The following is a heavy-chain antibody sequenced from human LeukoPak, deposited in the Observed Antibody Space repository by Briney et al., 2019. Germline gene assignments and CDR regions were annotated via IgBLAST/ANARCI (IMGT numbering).Heavy chain of an antibody. CDR1: GFTVSSNY. J-gene: IGHJ6*02. CDR3: ARASSRHDYYYGMDV. V-gene: IGHV3-53*01. CDR2: IYSGGST. Sequence: GGSLRLSCAASGFTVSSNYMSWVRQAPGKGLEWVSVIYSGGSTYYADSVKGRFTISRDNSKNTLYLQMNSLRAEDTAVYYCARASSRHDYYYGMDVWGQGTMVTVSS.